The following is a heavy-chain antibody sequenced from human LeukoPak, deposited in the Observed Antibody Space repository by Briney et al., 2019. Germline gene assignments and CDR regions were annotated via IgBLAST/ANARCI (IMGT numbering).Heavy chain of an antibody. CDR2: IYYSGST. CDR1: GGSISSYY. D-gene: IGHD6-19*01. V-gene: IGHV4-59*08. J-gene: IGHJ4*02. Sequence: SSETLSLTCTVSGGSISSYYWSWIRQPPGKGLEWIGYIYYSGSTNYNPSLKSRVTISVDTSKNQFSLKLSSVTAADTAVYYCARGAVAGSRGFDYWGQGTLVTVSS. CDR3: ARGAVAGSRGFDY.